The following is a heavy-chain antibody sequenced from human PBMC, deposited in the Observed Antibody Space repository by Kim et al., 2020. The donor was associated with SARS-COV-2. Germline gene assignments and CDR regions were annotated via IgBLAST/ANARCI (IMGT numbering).Heavy chain of an antibody. CDR3: ARLGMNSGSYYKWFDP. J-gene: IGHJ5*02. V-gene: IGHV5-10-1*01. D-gene: IGHD3-10*01. CDR2: IDPSDSYT. Sequence: GESLKISCKGSGYSFTSYWISWVRQMPGKGLEWMGRIDPSDSYTNYSPSFQGHVTISADKSISTAYLQWSSLKASDTAMYYCARLGMNSGSYYKWFDPWGQGSLVTVSS. CDR1: GYSFTSYW.